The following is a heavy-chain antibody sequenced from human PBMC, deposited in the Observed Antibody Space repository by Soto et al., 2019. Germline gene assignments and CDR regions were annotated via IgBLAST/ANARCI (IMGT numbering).Heavy chain of an antibody. CDR1: GFTFSNAW. J-gene: IGHJ4*02. D-gene: IGHD3-3*01. Sequence: GGSLRLSCAASGFTFSNAWMSWVRQAPGKGLEWVGRIKSKTDGGTTDYAAPVKGRFTISRDDSKNTLYLQMNSLKTEDTAVYYCTTDLSFGVVINFDYWGQGTLVTVSS. CDR3: TTDLSFGVVINFDY. CDR2: IKSKTDGGTT. V-gene: IGHV3-15*01.